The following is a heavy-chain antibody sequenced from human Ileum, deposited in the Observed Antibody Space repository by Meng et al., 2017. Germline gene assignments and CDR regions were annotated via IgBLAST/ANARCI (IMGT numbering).Heavy chain of an antibody. Sequence: GESLKISCAASGFAFSAYHTHWVRQAPGKEPESVSAISGDGRATWYADSVRGRFTISRDNSKNTLYLQMGSLRTEDTAVYYCAREQKGDYDYWGPGKVVTVSS. J-gene: IGHJ4*01. V-gene: IGHV3-64*02. CDR3: AREQKGDYDY. CDR2: ISGDGRAT. CDR1: GFAFSAYH. D-gene: IGHD2-21*01.